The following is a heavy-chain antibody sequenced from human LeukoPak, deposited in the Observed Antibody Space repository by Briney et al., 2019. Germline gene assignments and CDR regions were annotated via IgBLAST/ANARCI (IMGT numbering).Heavy chain of an antibody. D-gene: IGHD5-24*01. CDR2: ITSNGGNI. CDR1: GFTFSDYT. V-gene: IGHV3-64*01. CDR3: ARDGVVYPDGYNAWFDP. J-gene: IGHJ5*02. Sequence: TGGSLRLSCAASGFTFSDYTMRWVRQAPGKRLEYVSAITSNGGNIHYANSVKGRFTISRDNSKNSLYLQMGGLRTEDTAVYYCARDGVVYPDGYNAWFDPWGQGTLVTVSS.